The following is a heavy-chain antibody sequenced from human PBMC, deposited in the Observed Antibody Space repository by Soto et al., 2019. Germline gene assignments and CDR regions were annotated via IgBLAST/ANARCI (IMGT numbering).Heavy chain of an antibody. Sequence: EVQLVESGGGLVQPGGSLKLSCTASGFTFSGSAMHWVRQASGKGLEWVGRIRSKANSYATAYAASVKGRFTISRDDSKNTAYLQMNSLKTEDTAVYYCTLDTVTTYYGMDVWGQGTTVTVSS. D-gene: IGHD5-18*01. CDR3: TLDTVTTYYGMDV. CDR1: GFTFSGSA. J-gene: IGHJ6*02. CDR2: IRSKANSYAT. V-gene: IGHV3-73*01.